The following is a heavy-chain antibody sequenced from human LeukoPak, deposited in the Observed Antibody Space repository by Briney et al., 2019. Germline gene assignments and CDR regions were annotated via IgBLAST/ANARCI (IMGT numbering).Heavy chain of an antibody. Sequence: GASVKVSCKTSGGTFRNYAISWVRQAPGQGLEWMGGIIPIFGTADYTQKFQGRVTITADTSTSTAYMEVNSLRSEDTAVYYCARARGSMKDSAYLYYYMDVWGKGTTVTVSS. CDR2: IIPIFGTA. CDR1: GGTFRNYA. CDR3: ARARGSMKDSAYLYYYMDV. J-gene: IGHJ6*03. D-gene: IGHD3-16*01. V-gene: IGHV1-69*06.